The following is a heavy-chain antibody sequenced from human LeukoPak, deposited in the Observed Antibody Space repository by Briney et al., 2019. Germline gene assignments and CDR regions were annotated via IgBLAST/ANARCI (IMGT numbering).Heavy chain of an antibody. CDR3: ARRSGYSYASYYFDY. Sequence: SETLSLTCTVSGGSISSSSYYWGWIRQPPGKGLEWIGSVYYSGSTYYNPSLKSRVTISVDTSKNQFSLKLSSVTAADTAVYYCARRSGYSYASYYFDYWGQGTLVTVSS. CDR2: VYYSGST. D-gene: IGHD5-18*01. CDR1: GGSISSSSYY. J-gene: IGHJ4*02. V-gene: IGHV4-39*01.